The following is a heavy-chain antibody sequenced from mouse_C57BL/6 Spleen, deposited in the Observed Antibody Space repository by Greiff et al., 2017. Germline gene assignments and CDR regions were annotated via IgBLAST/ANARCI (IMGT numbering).Heavy chain of an antibody. D-gene: IGHD1-1*01. V-gene: IGHV1-26*01. CDR2: INPNNGGT. CDR1: GYTITDYY. J-gene: IGHJ4*01. Sequence: EVQLQQSGAELVKPGASVKISCKASGYTITDYYMNWVKQSHGKSLEWIGDINPNNGGTSYNQKFKGKATLTVDTSSSTAYMELRSLTSEDSAVYYCARSGYGSIYEYFYAMDDWGKGPTVTV. CDR3: ARSGYGSIYEYFYAMDD.